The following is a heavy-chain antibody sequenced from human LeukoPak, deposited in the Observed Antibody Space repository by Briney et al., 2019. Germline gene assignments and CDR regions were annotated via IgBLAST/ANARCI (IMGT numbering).Heavy chain of an antibody. V-gene: IGHV4-61*02. CDR1: GGSISSGSYY. D-gene: IGHD6-13*01. CDR3: ARHIRVGGSSWFPSGYYYMDV. CDR2: IYATGST. Sequence: SQTLSLTCTVSGGSISSGSYYWSWIRQPAGKGLEWIGRIYATGSTNYNPSLKSRVTISVDTSKNQFSLKLSSVTAADTAVYYCARHIRVGGSSWFPSGYYYMDVWGKGTTVTISS. J-gene: IGHJ6*03.